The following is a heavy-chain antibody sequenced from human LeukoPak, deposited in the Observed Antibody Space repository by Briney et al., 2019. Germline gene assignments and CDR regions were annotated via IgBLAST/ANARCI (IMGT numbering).Heavy chain of an antibody. Sequence: GGSLRLSCSASGFTFSSYAMHWVRQAPGEGLEYVSAISSNGGSTYYADSVKGRFTISRDNSKNTLYLQMSSLRAEDTAVYYCVGNRYSSDRYGMDVWGQGTTVTVSS. V-gene: IGHV3-64D*09. CDR2: ISSNGGST. D-gene: IGHD6-19*01. J-gene: IGHJ6*02. CDR3: VGNRYSSDRYGMDV. CDR1: GFTFSSYA.